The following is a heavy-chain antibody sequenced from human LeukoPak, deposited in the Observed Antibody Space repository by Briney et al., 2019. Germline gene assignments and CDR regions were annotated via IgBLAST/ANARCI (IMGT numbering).Heavy chain of an antibody. CDR2: IYPDDSDT. D-gene: IGHD3-22*01. Sequence: GESLKISCKGSGYSFTSYWIGWVRQMPGKGLEWMGIIYPDDSDTRYSPSFQGQVTISADKSIGTAYLQWSSLKASDTAMYYCARHPASDPYYYDKVAPLYFQHWGQGTLVTVSS. CDR3: ARHPASDPYYYDKVAPLYFQH. J-gene: IGHJ1*01. CDR1: GYSFTSYW. V-gene: IGHV5-51*01.